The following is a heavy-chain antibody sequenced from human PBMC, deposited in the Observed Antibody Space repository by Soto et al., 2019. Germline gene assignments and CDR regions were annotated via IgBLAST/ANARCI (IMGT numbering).Heavy chain of an antibody. D-gene: IGHD4-17*01. V-gene: IGHV1-46*01. CDR2: INPTDGST. CDR3: ARGLSGYGDYAFYFDY. CDR1: GYSFTSYY. J-gene: IGHJ4*02. Sequence: ASVKVSCKASGYSFTSYYLHWVRQAPGQGLEWMGIINPTDGSTIYAQKFQGWVTMTRDTSISTAYMELSRLRSDDTAVYYCARGLSGYGDYAFYFDYWGQGTLVTVSS.